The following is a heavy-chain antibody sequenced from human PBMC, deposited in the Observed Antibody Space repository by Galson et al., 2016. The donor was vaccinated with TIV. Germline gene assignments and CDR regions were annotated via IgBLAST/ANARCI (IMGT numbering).Heavy chain of an antibody. J-gene: IGHJ6*02. D-gene: IGHD1-1*01. V-gene: IGHV5-51*01. CDR3: ARRGREETNEGGLDV. Sequence: QSGAEVKKPGESLKISCKGSGYSFTGSWIDWVRQVPGKGLEWMGVIYPGDSDTKYSPAFHGHVTISVDTSISTAFLEWSSLKASDTAIYYCARRGREETNEGGLDVWGQGTTATVSS. CDR1: GYSFTGSW. CDR2: IYPGDSDT.